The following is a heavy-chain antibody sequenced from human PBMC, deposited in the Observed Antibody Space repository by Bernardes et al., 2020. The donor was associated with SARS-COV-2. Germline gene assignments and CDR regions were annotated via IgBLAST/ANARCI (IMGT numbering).Heavy chain of an antibody. CDR2: IKQDGREK. D-gene: IGHD5-12*01. CDR3: AREDYSGYDSGSFDY. Sequence: GGSLTHSCAASGFTSSSHWMIWVRQAPGKGLAWVANIKQDGREKYHVDSVKGRFTISRDNAKNSLYLQMNSLRAEDTAVYYCAREDYSGYDSGSFDYWGQRTLVTVSS. V-gene: IGHV3-7*01. CDR1: GFTSSSHW. J-gene: IGHJ4*02.